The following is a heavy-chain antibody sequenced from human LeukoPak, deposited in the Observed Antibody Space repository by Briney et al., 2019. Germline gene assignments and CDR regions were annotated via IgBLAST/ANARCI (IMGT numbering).Heavy chain of an antibody. Sequence: SETLSLTCAVYGGSFSGYYWSWIRQPPGKGLEWIGEINHSGSTNYNPSLKSRVTISVDTSKNQFSQKLSSVTAADTAAYYCAISYGGNPALGYWGQGTLVTVSS. CDR3: AISYGGNPALGY. CDR2: INHSGST. CDR1: GGSFSGYY. V-gene: IGHV4-34*01. J-gene: IGHJ4*02. D-gene: IGHD4-23*01.